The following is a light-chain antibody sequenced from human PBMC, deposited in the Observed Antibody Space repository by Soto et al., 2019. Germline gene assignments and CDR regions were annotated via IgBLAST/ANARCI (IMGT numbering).Light chain of an antibody. CDR1: ESVSTN. CDR3: QQYSIWRT. V-gene: IGKV3-15*01. Sequence: VMAQSPATLSLAPGDSSPLSCRASESVSTNLAWYQQKAGQAPRLLIYGASTRATGIPARFSGSGSGTEFTLTISSLQSEDFAVYYCQQYSIWRTFGEGTKVDIK. J-gene: IGKJ4*01. CDR2: GAS.